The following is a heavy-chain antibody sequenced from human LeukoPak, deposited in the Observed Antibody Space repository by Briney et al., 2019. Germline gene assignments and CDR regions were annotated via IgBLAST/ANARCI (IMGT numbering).Heavy chain of an antibody. CDR2: IIPIFGTA. Sequence: SVKVSCKASGGTFSSYAISWVRQAPGQGLEWMGGIIPIFGTANNAQKFQGRVTITADESTSTAYMELSSRRSEDTDVYYCARGEGSRSLSGWYAAYFDYWGQGTLVTVSS. CDR1: GGTFSSYA. D-gene: IGHD6-19*01. V-gene: IGHV1-69*13. J-gene: IGHJ4*02. CDR3: ARGEGSRSLSGWYAAYFDY.